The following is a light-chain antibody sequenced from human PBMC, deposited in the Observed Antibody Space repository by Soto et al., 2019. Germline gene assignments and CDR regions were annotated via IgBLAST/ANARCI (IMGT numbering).Light chain of an antibody. CDR1: QSLLHSNGYNY. Sequence: DIVMTQSPLSLPVTPGEPASISCRSSQSLLHSNGYNYLDWYLQKPGQSPQLLIYLGSNRASGVPDRSSGSGSGTDFTLKISRVEAEDVGVYYCMQALQTPPTFGQGTK. J-gene: IGKJ2*01. CDR2: LGS. CDR3: MQALQTPPT. V-gene: IGKV2-28*01.